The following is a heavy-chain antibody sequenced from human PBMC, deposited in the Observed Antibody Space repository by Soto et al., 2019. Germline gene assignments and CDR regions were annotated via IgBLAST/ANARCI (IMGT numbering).Heavy chain of an antibody. CDR1: GFTFSSYE. CDR2: ISSSGSTI. Sequence: EVQLVESGGGLVQPGGSLRLSCAASGFTFSSYEMNWVRQAPGKGLEWVSYISSSGSTIYYADSVKGRFTISRDNAKNSLYLQMNSLRAEDTAVYYCASGTLAAAGLNSFDYWGQGTLVTVSS. J-gene: IGHJ4*02. V-gene: IGHV3-48*03. D-gene: IGHD6-13*01. CDR3: ASGTLAAAGLNSFDY.